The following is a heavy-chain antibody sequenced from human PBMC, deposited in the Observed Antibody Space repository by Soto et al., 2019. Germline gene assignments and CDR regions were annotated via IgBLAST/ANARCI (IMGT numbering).Heavy chain of an antibody. CDR3: ARDLREGIAANTWFEP. Sequence: QVQLQESGPGLVKPSETLSLTCTVSGGSISSYYWSWIRQPPGKGLEWIGYIYYSGSTNYNPSLKSRVTISVDSSKNQYSLKLCSVTAADTAVYYCARDLREGIAANTWFEPWGQGTLVTVSS. J-gene: IGHJ5*02. V-gene: IGHV4-59*01. D-gene: IGHD6-13*01. CDR1: GGSISSYY. CDR2: IYYSGST.